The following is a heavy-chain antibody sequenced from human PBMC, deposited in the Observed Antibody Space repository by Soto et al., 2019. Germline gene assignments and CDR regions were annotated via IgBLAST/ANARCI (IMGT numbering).Heavy chain of an antibody. CDR2: IYYSEST. D-gene: IGHD3-9*01. Sequence: SETLSLTCTVSGGSISSYYWSWIRQPPGKGLEWIGYIYYSESTNYNPSLKSRVTISVDTSKNQFSLKLSSVTAADTAVYYCARDGYDILTGYPDYYYYGMDVWGQGTTVTVSS. J-gene: IGHJ6*02. CDR3: ARDGYDILTGYPDYYYYGMDV. CDR1: GGSISSYY. V-gene: IGHV4-59*01.